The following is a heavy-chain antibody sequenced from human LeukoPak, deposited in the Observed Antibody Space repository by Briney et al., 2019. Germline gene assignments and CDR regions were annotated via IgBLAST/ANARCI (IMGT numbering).Heavy chain of an antibody. CDR1: GFTFSSYS. D-gene: IGHD6-13*01. CDR2: IKQDGSEK. V-gene: IGHV3-7*01. Sequence: GGSLRLPCAASGFTFSSYSMSWVRQAPGKGLEWVANIKQDGSEKYYVDSVKGRFTISRDNAKNSLYLQMNSLRAEDTAVYYCASAYSSSWYAGPFDPWGQGTLVTVSS. CDR3: ASAYSSSWYAGPFDP. J-gene: IGHJ5*02.